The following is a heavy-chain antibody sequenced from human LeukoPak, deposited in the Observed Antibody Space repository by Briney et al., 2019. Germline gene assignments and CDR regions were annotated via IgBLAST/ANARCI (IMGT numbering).Heavy chain of an antibody. CDR3: ARYNMVAGKAGVDY. D-gene: IGHD6-19*01. CDR1: GFTFSSYG. V-gene: IGHV3-33*01. CDR2: IWYDGSNK. Sequence: GGSLRLSCAASGFTFSSYGMHWVRQAPGKGPEWVAVIWYDGSNKYYADSVKGRFTISRDNSKNTLYLQMNSLRAEDTAVYYCARYNMVAGKAGVDYWGQGTLVTVSS. J-gene: IGHJ4*02.